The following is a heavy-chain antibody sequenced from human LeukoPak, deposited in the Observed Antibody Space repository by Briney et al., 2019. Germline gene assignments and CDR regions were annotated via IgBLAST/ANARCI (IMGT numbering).Heavy chain of an antibody. J-gene: IGHJ4*02. D-gene: IGHD6-13*01. Sequence: GASVKVSCKASGHTFTGYYMHWVRQAPGQGLEWMGWISAYNGNTNYAQKLQGRVTMTTDTSTSTAYMELRSLRSDDTAVYYCARGPIALYSSSWYGGATDYWGQGTPVTVSS. CDR2: ISAYNGNT. CDR3: ARGPIALYSSSWYGGATDY. V-gene: IGHV1-18*04. CDR1: GHTFTGYY.